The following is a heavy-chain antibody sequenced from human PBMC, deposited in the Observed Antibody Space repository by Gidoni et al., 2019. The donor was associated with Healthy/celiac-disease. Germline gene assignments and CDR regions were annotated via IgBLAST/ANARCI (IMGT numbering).Heavy chain of an antibody. D-gene: IGHD3-22*01. CDR3: TTGSCSGYYLTYYYYGMDV. CDR1: GFPFSNAW. V-gene: IGHV3-15*01. Sequence: EVQLVESGGGLVKPGGSLRLSCEASGFPFSNAWMSWVRQAPGKGLEWVGRIKSKTDGGTTDYAAPVKGRFTISRDDSKNTLYLQMNSLKTEDTAVYYCTTGSCSGYYLTYYYYGMDVWGQGTTVTVSS. J-gene: IGHJ6*02. CDR2: IKSKTDGGTT.